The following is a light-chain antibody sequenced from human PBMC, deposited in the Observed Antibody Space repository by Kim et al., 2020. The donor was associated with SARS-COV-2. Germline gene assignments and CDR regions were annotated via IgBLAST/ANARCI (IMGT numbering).Light chain of an antibody. CDR3: QQYGDWPPKFT. CDR1: QSVSSH. J-gene: IGKJ3*01. CDR2: GAS. V-gene: IGKV3-15*01. Sequence: PGESATLSCRASQSVSSHLAWYQHRPGQAPRLLIYGASTRATGIPVRFSGIGSGTEFTLTISGLQSEDFAVYYCQQYGDWPPKFTFGPGTKVDIK.